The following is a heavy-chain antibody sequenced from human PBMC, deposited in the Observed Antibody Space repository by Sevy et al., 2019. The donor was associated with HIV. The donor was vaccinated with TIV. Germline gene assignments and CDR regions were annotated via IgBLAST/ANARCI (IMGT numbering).Heavy chain of an antibody. CDR3: AKDYSAGITFVRGAYRARGDYFDY. V-gene: IGHV3-30*18. CDR2: ISYDEAHK. Sequence: GGSLRLSCVTSGFTFRTSGMHWVRQSPGNGLEWVAIISYDEAHKNYADSVRGRFSISKDNSKNTLYLQMSSLKTEDTAVYYCAKDYSAGITFVRGAYRARGDYFDYWGQGTQVTVSS. D-gene: IGHD3-10*01. CDR1: GFTFRTSG. J-gene: IGHJ4*02.